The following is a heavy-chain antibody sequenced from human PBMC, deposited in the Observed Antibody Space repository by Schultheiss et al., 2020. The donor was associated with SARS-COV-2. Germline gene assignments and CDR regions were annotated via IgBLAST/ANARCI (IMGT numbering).Heavy chain of an antibody. Sequence: KISCKASGGTFSSYAISWVRQAPGQGLEWMGGIIPIFGTANYAQKFQGRVTITADKSTSTVYMELSSLRSEDTAVYYCARVQSGSYLLDYWGQGTLVTVSS. CDR1: GGTFSSYA. V-gene: IGHV1-69*06. CDR3: ARVQSGSYLLDY. J-gene: IGHJ4*02. D-gene: IGHD1-26*01. CDR2: IIPIFGTA.